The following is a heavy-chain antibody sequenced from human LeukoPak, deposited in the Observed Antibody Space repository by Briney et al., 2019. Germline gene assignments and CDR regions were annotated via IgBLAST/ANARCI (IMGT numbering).Heavy chain of an antibody. J-gene: IGHJ4*02. D-gene: IGHD2-2*01. CDR1: GFTFSSYW. CDR2: IKQDGSEK. CDR3: ARDLEYANSIAY. V-gene: IGHV3-7*01. Sequence: GGSLRLSCVASGFTFSSYWMNWVRQAAGKGLEWVANIKQDGSEKYYVDSMKGRFTASRDNAKHSLYLQMNRLRAEDTAVYYCARDLEYANSIAYWGQGTLVAVSS.